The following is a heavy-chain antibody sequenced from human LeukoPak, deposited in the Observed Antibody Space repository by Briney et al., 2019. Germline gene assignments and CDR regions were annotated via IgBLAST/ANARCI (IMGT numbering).Heavy chain of an antibody. V-gene: IGHV3-9*01. J-gene: IGHJ4*02. CDR1: GFTFDDYA. D-gene: IGHD5-24*01. CDR2: ISWNSGSI. Sequence: PGGSLRLPCAASGFTFDDYAMHWVRQAPGKGLEWVSGISWNSGSIGYADSVKGRFTISRDNAKNSLYLQMNSLRAEDTALYYCAKDAGRRWLQGVFDYWGQGTLVTVPS. CDR3: AKDAGRRWLQGVFDY.